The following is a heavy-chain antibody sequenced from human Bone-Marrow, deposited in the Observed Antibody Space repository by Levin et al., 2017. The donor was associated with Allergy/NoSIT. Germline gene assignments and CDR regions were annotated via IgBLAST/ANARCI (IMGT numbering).Heavy chain of an antibody. CDR3: ARDGSNGFDC. V-gene: IGHV3-7*01. CDR1: GFTFSKYW. Sequence: GGSLRLSCAASGFTFSKYWMAWVRQAPGKGLEGVANIKEDGSEIYYVDSVKGRFTISRDDSKNAVYLQMNSLRAEDTAVYYCARDGSNGFDCWGQGTLVTVSS. CDR2: IKEDGSEI. D-gene: IGHD2-15*01. J-gene: IGHJ4*02.